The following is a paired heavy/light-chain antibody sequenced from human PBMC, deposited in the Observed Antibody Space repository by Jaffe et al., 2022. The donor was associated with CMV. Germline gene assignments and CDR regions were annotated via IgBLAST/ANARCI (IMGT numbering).Light chain of an antibody. CDR3: QQSYGSPHT. CDR2: AAS. J-gene: IGKJ2*01. CDR1: QSISRY. V-gene: IGKV1-39*01. Sequence: DIQMTQSPSSLSASVGDRVTMTCRASQSISRYLNWYQQKPGKAPKLLIYAASSLQSGVPSRFSGSGSGTDFTLTISSLQPEDFATYYCQQSYGSPHTFGQGTKLEIK.
Heavy chain of an antibody. D-gene: IGHD3-3*01. Sequence: QITLKESGPTLVKPTQTLTLTCTFSGFSLSTSGVGVGWIRQPPGKALEWLALIYWDDDKRYSPSLKSRLTITKDTSKNQVVLTMTNMDPVDTATYYCAHLQNTGGYYSSLGQWGQGTLVTVSS. V-gene: IGHV2-5*02. CDR1: GFSLSTSGVG. CDR3: AHLQNTGGYYSSLGQ. J-gene: IGHJ4*02. CDR2: IYWDDDK.